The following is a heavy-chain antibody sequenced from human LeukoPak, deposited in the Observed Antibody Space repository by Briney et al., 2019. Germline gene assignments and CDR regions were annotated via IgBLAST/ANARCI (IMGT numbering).Heavy chain of an antibody. Sequence: SETLSLTCAVYGGSFSDYYWTWIRQSPGKGLEWIGEINHSGRTNYNPSLESRVTISLDTSKNQFSLKLNSVTGADTAVYYCAKYGPGSGSYSTSWYFHQWGQGILVTVSS. CDR1: GGSFSDYY. V-gene: IGHV4-34*01. CDR3: AKYGPGSGSYSTSWYFHQ. D-gene: IGHD1-26*01. J-gene: IGHJ4*02. CDR2: INHSGRT.